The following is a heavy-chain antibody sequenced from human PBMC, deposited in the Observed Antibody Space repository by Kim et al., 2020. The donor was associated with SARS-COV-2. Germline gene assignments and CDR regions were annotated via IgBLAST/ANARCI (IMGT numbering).Heavy chain of an antibody. CDR2: IWYDGSNK. V-gene: IGHV3-33*01. Sequence: GGSLRLSCAASGFSFKLYGMHWVRQAPGKGLEWVAVIWYDGSNKYYGDSVKDRFVISRDNSKNMLFLQMNNLRADDTALYFCARDFQTSSGSFVPNDAFDMWGQGTMVTVSS. CDR3: ARDFQTSSGSFVPNDAFDM. J-gene: IGHJ3*02. D-gene: IGHD6-13*01. CDR1: GFSFKLYG.